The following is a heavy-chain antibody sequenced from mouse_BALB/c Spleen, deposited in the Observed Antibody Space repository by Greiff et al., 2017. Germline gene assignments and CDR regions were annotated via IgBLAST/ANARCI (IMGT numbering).Heavy chain of an antibody. D-gene: IGHD2-3*01. J-gene: IGHJ4*01. V-gene: IGHV7-3*02. CDR1: GFTFTDYY. Sequence: EVKLVESGGGLVQPGGSLRLSCATSGFTFTDYYMSWVRQPPGKALEWLGFIRNKANGYTTEYSASVKGRFTISRDNSQSILYLQMNTLRAEDSATYYCARDPRWLLPLYAMDYWGQGTSVTVSS. CDR3: ARDPRWLLPLYAMDY. CDR2: IRNKANGYTT.